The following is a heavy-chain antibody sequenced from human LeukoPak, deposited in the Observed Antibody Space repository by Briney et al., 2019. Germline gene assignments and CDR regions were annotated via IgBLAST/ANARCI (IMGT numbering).Heavy chain of an antibody. CDR2: ISAYNGRT. V-gene: IGHV1-18*01. CDR3: ATTERLALAASMDY. CDR1: GYTFTSYG. J-gene: IGHJ4*02. D-gene: IGHD6-19*01. Sequence: ASVKVSCKASGYTFTSYGIHWVRQAPGQGPEWMGWISAYNGRTNYGQRLQDRVTLTADKSTSTVYMEMRSLTSDDTAVYYCATTERLALAASMDYWGQGTPVTVSS.